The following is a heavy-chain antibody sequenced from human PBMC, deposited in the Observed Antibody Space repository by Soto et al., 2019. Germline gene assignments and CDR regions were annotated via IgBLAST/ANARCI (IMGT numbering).Heavy chain of an antibody. CDR2: ISGSGGST. D-gene: IGHD2-2*01. J-gene: IGHJ6*02. Sequence: GVSLRLSGAASGFTFSSYAMSWVRQAPGKVLDWVAAISGSGGSTYYPDSVKCRFTISIDKSKNTLYLQMNSLKAEDTAVYYCAKDLVVPAAITCHYGMHXWGQVTTVTVS. CDR1: GFTFSSYA. V-gene: IGHV3-23*01. CDR3: AKDLVVPAAITCHYGMHX.